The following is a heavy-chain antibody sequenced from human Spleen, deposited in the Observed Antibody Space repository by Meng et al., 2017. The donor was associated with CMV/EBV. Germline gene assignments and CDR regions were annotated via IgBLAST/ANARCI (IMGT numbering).Heavy chain of an antibody. V-gene: IGHV3-30*03. Sequence: GESLKISCAASGFAFKSYVFHWVRQAPGKGLEWVAVISYDGSNEYYADSVKGRFTISRDNSKSSLYLQMNSLRAEDTAIYYCARAFPRSSAFGVVFDFWGQGTLVTVS. CDR2: ISYDGSNE. CDR3: ARAFPRSSAFGVVFDF. D-gene: IGHD3-3*01. CDR1: GFAFKSYV. J-gene: IGHJ4*02.